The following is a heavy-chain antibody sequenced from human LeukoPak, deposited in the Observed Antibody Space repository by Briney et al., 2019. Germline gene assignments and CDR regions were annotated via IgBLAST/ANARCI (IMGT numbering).Heavy chain of an antibody. CDR3: ARGTTAYCGGDCLYY. D-gene: IGHD2-21*01. Sequence: SVKVSCKASGGTFSSYAISWVRQAPGQGLEWMGGIIPIFGTAKYVQKFQGRVTITADESTSTAYMELSSLRSEDTAVYYCARGTTAYCGGDCLYYWGQGTLVTVSS. J-gene: IGHJ4*02. CDR1: GGTFSSYA. CDR2: IIPIFGTA. V-gene: IGHV1-69*13.